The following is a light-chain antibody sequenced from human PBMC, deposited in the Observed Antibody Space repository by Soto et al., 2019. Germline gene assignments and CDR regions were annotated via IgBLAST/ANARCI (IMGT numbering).Light chain of an antibody. CDR1: SSDVGGYNY. J-gene: IGLJ1*01. V-gene: IGLV2-14*01. Sequence: QSVLTQPASVSGSPGQSITISCTGTSSDVGGYNYVSWYQQHPGKAPKLMIYEVSNRPSGVSNRFSGSKSGNTASLTISGLQAEDEADYYCSSYTSSSTHYVFGPGTKLTVL. CDR3: SSYTSSSTHYV. CDR2: EVS.